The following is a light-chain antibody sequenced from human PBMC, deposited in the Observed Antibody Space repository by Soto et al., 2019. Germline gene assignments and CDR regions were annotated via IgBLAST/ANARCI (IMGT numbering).Light chain of an antibody. J-gene: IGKJ1*01. CDR3: HQNYTSPRT. CDR1: QGISNY. Sequence: DILMTKSPATLSSKIGDRVTITCRASQGISNYLAWYRQKPGKAPKLLIYDASTRQSGVPSRFSGSGSGTDFTLTISRLQPEDFAAYYCHQNYTSPRTFGQGTKVDIK. V-gene: IGKV1-9*01. CDR2: DAS.